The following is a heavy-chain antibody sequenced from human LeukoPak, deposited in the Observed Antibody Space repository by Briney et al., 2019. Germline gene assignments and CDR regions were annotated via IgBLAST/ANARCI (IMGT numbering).Heavy chain of an antibody. D-gene: IGHD3-9*01. CDR3: ASDVGTTGWHTFDY. CDR2: TYYRSKWYN. CDR1: GDSVSSNNGA. J-gene: IGHJ4*02. V-gene: IGHV6-1*01. Sequence: SQTLSLTCAISGDSVSSNNGAWNWIRQSPSRGLEWLGRTYYRSKWYNDYAGSLISRITISPDTSKNQFSLQLYSVTPEDTAVYYCASDVGTTGWHTFDYWGQGTLVTVSS.